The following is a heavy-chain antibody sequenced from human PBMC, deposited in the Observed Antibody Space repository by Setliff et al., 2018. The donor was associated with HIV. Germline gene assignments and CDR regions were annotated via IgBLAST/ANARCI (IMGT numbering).Heavy chain of an antibody. Sequence: ASVKVSCKASGCTFTSYGISWVRQAPGQGLEWMGWISASNGNTNYAQKIQGRVTMTTDTSTSAAYMELRSLRSDDTAVYYCARDGSLYSSGWYFDYWGQGTLVTVSS. V-gene: IGHV1-18*01. CDR1: GCTFTSYG. CDR3: ARDGSLYSSGWYFDY. D-gene: IGHD6-19*01. J-gene: IGHJ4*02. CDR2: ISASNGNT.